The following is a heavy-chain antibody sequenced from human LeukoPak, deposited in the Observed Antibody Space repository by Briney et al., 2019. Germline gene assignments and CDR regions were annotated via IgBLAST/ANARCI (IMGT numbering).Heavy chain of an antibody. Sequence: SETLSLTCAVYGGSFSGYSWSWIRQPPGKGLEWIGEINHSGSTNYNPSLKSRVTISVDTSKNQFSLKLSSVTAADTAVYYCARMSGSSSYTGWFDPWGQGTLVTVSS. V-gene: IGHV4-34*01. CDR3: ARMSGSSSYTGWFDP. CDR2: INHSGST. J-gene: IGHJ5*02. D-gene: IGHD3-16*02. CDR1: GGSFSGYS.